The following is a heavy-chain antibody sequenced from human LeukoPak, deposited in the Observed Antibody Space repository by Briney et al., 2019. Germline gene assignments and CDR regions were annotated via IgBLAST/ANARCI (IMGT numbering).Heavy chain of an antibody. D-gene: IGHD3-10*01. CDR1: GYTFSNDD. J-gene: IGHJ5*02. CDR3: GRGRVFPGVAPRQVWLDP. CDR2: MNPKSGNT. V-gene: IGHV1-8*02. Sequence: ASVKVSCKASGYTFSNDDINWVRQAPGQGLEWMGWMNPKSGNTGYAQKFLGRVTMTRNTSISTAYMELSRLRSEDTAVYYCGRGRVFPGVAPRQVWLDPWGQGTPLTVSS.